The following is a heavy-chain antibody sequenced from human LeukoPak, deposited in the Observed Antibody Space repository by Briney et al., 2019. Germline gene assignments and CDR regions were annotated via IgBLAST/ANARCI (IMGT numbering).Heavy chain of an antibody. J-gene: IGHJ6*03. CDR1: RSTFTRSL. CDR3: ARDRALYYRSGCPYYYYYNMDV. V-gene: IGHV1-2*02. D-gene: IGHD3-22*01. CDR2: INPNSGGT. Sequence: ASVKVSCKASRSTFTRSLIHRGPQAPGQGLEWMGWINPNSGGTNYAQKFQGRVTMTRDTSISTAYMELSRLRSDATAVYYCARDRALYYRSGCPYYYYYNMDVWAKGTTVTVSS.